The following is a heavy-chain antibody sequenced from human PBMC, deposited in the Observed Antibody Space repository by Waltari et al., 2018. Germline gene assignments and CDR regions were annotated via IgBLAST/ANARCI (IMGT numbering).Heavy chain of an antibody. Sequence: QVQLQESGPGLVKPSETLSLTCTVSGGSIRGYYWSWIRQPPGKELAWIGYIYDTGSTNYNPSLKSRVTISVDTSRNQFSLKLKSVTAADTAVYYCANNGWSPFDPWGQGILVTVSS. V-gene: IGHV4-4*09. J-gene: IGHJ5*02. CDR1: GGSIRGYY. CDR2: IYDTGST. D-gene: IGHD2-15*01. CDR3: ANNGWSPFDP.